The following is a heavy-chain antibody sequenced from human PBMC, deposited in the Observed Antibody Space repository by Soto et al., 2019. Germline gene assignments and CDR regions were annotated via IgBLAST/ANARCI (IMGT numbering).Heavy chain of an antibody. CDR1: GYIFTNFG. J-gene: IGHJ2*01. CDR2: RSTSKGDK. CDR3: ATDYYDVLGYYFSTFEI. D-gene: IGHD3-22*01. Sequence: VQLLQSETEVRRPGASVRVSCKASGYIFTNFGINWLRQAPGQGLEWMGWRSTSKGDKQSAQKFQGRFTMTTATSTNTAYMALTSLTSDDTAVYYCATDYYDVLGYYFSTFEIWGRGTLVTVSS. V-gene: IGHV1-18*01.